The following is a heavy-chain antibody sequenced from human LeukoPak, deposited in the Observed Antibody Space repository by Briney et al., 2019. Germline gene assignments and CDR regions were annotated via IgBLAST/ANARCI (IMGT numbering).Heavy chain of an antibody. CDR1: GFIFDDYG. CDR2: INWNGDKI. J-gene: IGHJ6*02. V-gene: IGHV3-20*04. CDR3: ARDRYYYYYGMDV. Sequence: GGSLRLSCAASGFIFDDYGMSWVRQVPGKGPEWVSGINWNGDKITYADSVKGRFTISRDNSKNTLYLQMNSLRAEDTAVYYCARDRYYYYYGMDVWGQGTTVTVSS.